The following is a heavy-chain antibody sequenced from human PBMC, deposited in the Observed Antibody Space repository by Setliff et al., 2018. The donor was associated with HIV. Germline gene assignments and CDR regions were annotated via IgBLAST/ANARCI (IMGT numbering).Heavy chain of an antibody. CDR3: ARGGGGYYYVGAVDI. CDR2: ISAYNGNT. V-gene: IGHV1-18*01. D-gene: IGHD3-22*01. Sequence: ASVKVSCKASGYTFTSYGISWVRQAPGQGLEWMGWISAYNGNTNYAQKFQGRVTMTGNTSISTAYMELSSLRSEDTAVYYCARGGGGYYYVGAVDIWGQGTVVTVS. J-gene: IGHJ3*02. CDR1: GYTFTSYG.